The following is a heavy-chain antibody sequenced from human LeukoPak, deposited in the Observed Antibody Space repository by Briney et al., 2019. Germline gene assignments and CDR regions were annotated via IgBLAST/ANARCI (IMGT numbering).Heavy chain of an antibody. Sequence: GGSLRLSCAASGFTVSSNYMSWVRQAPGKGLEWVSVIYSGSSTYYADSVKGRFTISRDNSKNTLYLQMNSLRAEDTAVYYCARDGSVAGFNWFDPWGQGTLVTVSS. J-gene: IGHJ5*02. CDR3: ARDGSVAGFNWFDP. V-gene: IGHV3-66*01. CDR2: IYSGSST. CDR1: GFTVSSNY. D-gene: IGHD6-19*01.